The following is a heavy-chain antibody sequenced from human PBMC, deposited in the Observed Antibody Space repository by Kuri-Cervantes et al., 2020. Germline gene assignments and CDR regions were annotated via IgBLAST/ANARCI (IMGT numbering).Heavy chain of an antibody. CDR3: ARDPIPTYYYGMDV. V-gene: IGHV3-9*01. D-gene: IGHD2-2*02. J-gene: IGHJ6*02. CDR1: GFTFDDYA. CDR2: ISWNSGSI. Sequence: SLKISCAASGFTFDDYAMHWVRQAPGKGLEWVSGISWNSGSIGYADSVKGRFTISRDNAKNSLYLQMNSLRAEDTAVYYCARDPIPTYYYGMDVWGQGTTVTVSS.